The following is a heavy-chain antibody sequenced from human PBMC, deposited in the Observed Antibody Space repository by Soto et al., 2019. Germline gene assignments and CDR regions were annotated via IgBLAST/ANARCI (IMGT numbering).Heavy chain of an antibody. D-gene: IGHD1-26*01. CDR2: ISSSSSYI. CDR3: ARRYTGGIVGATTPIFDY. Sequence: GGSLRLSCAASGFTFSSYSMNWVRQAPGKGLEWVSSISSSSSYIYYADSVEGRFTISRDNAKNSLYLQMNSLRAEDTAVYYCARRYTGGIVGATTPIFDYWGQGTLVTVSS. J-gene: IGHJ4*02. CDR1: GFTFSSYS. V-gene: IGHV3-21*01.